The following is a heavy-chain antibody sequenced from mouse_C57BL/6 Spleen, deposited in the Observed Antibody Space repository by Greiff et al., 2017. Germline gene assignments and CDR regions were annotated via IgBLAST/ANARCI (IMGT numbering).Heavy chain of an antibody. CDR3: AIWSTTLVALYAMDY. CDR1: GYTFTSYW. Sequence: QVQLQQPGAELVKPGASVKVSCKASGYTFTSYWMHWVKQRPGQGLEWIGSIHPSDSDTNYNQKFKGKATMTVDKSSSTAYMQLSILTSEDAAVYYCAIWSTTLVALYAMDYWGQGTSVTVSS. CDR2: IHPSDSDT. V-gene: IGHV1-74*01. D-gene: IGHD1-1*01. J-gene: IGHJ4*01.